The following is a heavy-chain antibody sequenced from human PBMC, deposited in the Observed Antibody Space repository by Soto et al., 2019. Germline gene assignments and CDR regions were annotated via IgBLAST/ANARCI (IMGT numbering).Heavy chain of an antibody. J-gene: IGHJ5*02. V-gene: IGHV4-31*03. Sequence: TLSLTCTAPGDSISGGASFWRWIRQPPGKGLEWIATVYYSGSSYYNPSLKSRLTISVDTTKNQFSLQLKSMTAADTAVYYCAKLSCTSSTCYFPGWFDHWGQGTLVTVSS. CDR3: AKLSCTSSTCYFPGWFDH. CDR1: GDSISGGASF. D-gene: IGHD2-2*01. CDR2: VYYSGSS.